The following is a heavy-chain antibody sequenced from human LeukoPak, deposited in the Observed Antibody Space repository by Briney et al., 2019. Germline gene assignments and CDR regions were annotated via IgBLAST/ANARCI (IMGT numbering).Heavy chain of an antibody. CDR3: ARVRDYGGIGEDY. J-gene: IGHJ4*02. V-gene: IGHV1-18*01. D-gene: IGHD3-16*01. CDR1: GYTFTNYV. Sequence: ASVKVSCKASGYTFTNYVISWVRQAPGQGLECMGWISAYNGNTNYAQRFQGRVTMTTDTSTSTAYMELRSLRSDNTAVYYCARVRDYGGIGEDYWGQGTLVTVSS. CDR2: ISAYNGNT.